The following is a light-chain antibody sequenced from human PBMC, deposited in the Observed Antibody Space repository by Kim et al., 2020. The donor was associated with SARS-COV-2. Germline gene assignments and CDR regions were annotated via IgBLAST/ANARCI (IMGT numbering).Light chain of an antibody. CDR1: QSISGV. CDR3: QQYSNRWT. Sequence: SASVGDKVTITWRASQSISGVVAWYRQKPGKAPKLLIYDASSLESGVPSRFSGSGSGTDFTLIVSSLQPDDFTTYYCQQYSNRWTFGQGTKMGIK. V-gene: IGKV1-5*01. CDR2: DAS. J-gene: IGKJ1*01.